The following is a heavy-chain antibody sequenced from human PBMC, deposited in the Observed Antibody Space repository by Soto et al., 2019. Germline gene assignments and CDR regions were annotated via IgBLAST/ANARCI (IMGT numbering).Heavy chain of an antibody. CDR2: IYRTGST. V-gene: IGHV4-4*02. D-gene: IGHD1-7*01. CDR1: GGSFTSNNW. Sequence: SETLSLTCAVSGGSFTSNNWWTWVRQPPGQGLEWIGEIYRTGSTNYNPSLKSRVTISLDKSENQFSLKVTSLTAADTAVYYCARAIGYDRNWPVSRINNRLDPWGRGNLVSV. J-gene: IGHJ5*02. CDR3: ARAIGYDRNWPVSRINNRLDP.